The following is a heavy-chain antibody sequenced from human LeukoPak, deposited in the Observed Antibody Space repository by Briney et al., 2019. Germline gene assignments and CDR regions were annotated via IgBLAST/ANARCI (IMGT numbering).Heavy chain of an antibody. CDR3: ARGGFTISGDCSPTFDY. CDR2: IYHSGST. J-gene: IGHJ4*02. CDR1: GGSISSGGYS. D-gene: IGHD2-21*02. V-gene: IGHV4-30-2*01. Sequence: SETLSLTCAVSGGSISSGGYSWNWIRQPPGKGLEWIGYIYHSGSTYYNPSLKSRVTISVDRSKNQFSLKLSSVTAADTAVYYCARGGFTISGDCSPTFDYWGQGTLVTVSS.